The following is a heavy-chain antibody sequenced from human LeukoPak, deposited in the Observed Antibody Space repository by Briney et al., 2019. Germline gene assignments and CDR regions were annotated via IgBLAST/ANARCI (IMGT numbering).Heavy chain of an antibody. J-gene: IGHJ6*04. Sequence: GGSLRLSCAASGFTFSGSATHWVRQASGKGLEWVGRIRSKANSYATAYAASMKGRFTISRDDSKNTAYLQMNSLKTEDTAVYYCGAAGNYYYGMDVWGKGTTVTVSS. CDR1: GFTFSGSA. D-gene: IGHD6-13*01. CDR2: IRSKANSYAT. V-gene: IGHV3-73*01. CDR3: GAAGNYYYGMDV.